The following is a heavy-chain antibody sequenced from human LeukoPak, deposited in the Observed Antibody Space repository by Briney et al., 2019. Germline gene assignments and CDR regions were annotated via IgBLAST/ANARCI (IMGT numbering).Heavy chain of an antibody. V-gene: IGHV1-2*02. CDR2: INPNSGGT. Sequence: ASVKVSCKASGYNFIAYYMHWVRQAPGQGLEWMGWINPNSGGTNYAQKFQGRVTMTRDTSISTAYMELSRLRSDDTAVYYCARLEAYDRRDYWGQGTLVTVSS. CDR1: GYNFIAYY. CDR3: ARLEAYDRRDY. J-gene: IGHJ4*02. D-gene: IGHD3-22*01.